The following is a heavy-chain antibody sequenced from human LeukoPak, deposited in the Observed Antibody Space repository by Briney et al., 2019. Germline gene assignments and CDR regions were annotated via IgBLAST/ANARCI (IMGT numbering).Heavy chain of an antibody. Sequence: SGGSLRLSCAASGFTFSSYAMSWVRQAPGKGLEWVSAISGSGGSTYYADSVKGRFTIYRDNSKNTLYLQMNSLRVEDTAVYYCAKESPKYYSYYGMDVWGQGTTVTVSS. CDR2: ISGSGGST. CDR3: AKESPKYYSYYGMDV. CDR1: GFTFSSYA. V-gene: IGHV3-23*01. J-gene: IGHJ6*02.